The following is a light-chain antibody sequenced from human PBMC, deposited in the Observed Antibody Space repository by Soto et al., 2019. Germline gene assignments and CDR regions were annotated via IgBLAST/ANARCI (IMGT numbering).Light chain of an antibody. CDR2: GAS. CDR3: QQYHQWPLT. V-gene: IGKV3-15*01. CDR1: QSARNN. J-gene: IGKJ4*01. Sequence: EIVMTQSPATLSVSPGERATVPCRASQSARNNLAWYQQKPGQAPSLLIYGASARATGIPARFSGSGYGTEFTLTISSLQSEDFAVYYCQQYHQWPLTFGGGTRVEIK.